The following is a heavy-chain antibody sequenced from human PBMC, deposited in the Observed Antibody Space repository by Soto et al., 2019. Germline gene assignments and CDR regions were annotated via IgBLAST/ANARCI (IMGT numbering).Heavy chain of an antibody. CDR1: GGTFSSYA. Sequence: QVQLVQSGAEVKKPGSSVKVSCKASGGTFSSYAISWVRQAPGQGLEWMGGIIPIFGTANYAQKFQGRVTITADESTSTAYMELSSLRSEDTAVYYCARARGGCSSTSCSPDFYYYYGMDVCGQGTTVTVSS. CDR2: IIPIFGTA. V-gene: IGHV1-69*01. J-gene: IGHJ6*02. D-gene: IGHD2-2*01. CDR3: ARARGGCSSTSCSPDFYYYYGMDV.